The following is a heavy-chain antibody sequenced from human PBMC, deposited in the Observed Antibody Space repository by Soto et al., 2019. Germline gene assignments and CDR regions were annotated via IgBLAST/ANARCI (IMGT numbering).Heavy chain of an antibody. CDR3: ARPWFRPKLAVGQEYFEY. V-gene: IGHV4-34*01. CDR1: GGSFSGYY. D-gene: IGHD3-10*01. CDR2: INHSGIT. Sequence: SETLSLTCAVYGGSFSGYYWSWIRQPPWKGLEWIGEINHSGITNYNPSLKSRVTISVDTSKNQFSLKLSSVTAADTAVYYCARPWFRPKLAVGQEYFEYWGQGTLVTV. J-gene: IGHJ4*02.